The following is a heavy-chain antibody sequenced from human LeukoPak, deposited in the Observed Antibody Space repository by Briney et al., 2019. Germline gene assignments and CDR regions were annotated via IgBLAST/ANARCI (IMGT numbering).Heavy chain of an antibody. J-gene: IGHJ4*02. CDR2: INHSGST. Sequence: SETLSLTCAVYGGSFSGYYWSWIRQPPGKGLEWIGEINHSGSTNYNPSLKSRVTISVDTSKNQFSLKLSSVTAADTAVYYCARRTDTAMVFDYWGQGTLVTVSS. CDR1: GGSFSGYY. CDR3: ARRTDTAMVFDY. D-gene: IGHD5-18*01. V-gene: IGHV4-34*01.